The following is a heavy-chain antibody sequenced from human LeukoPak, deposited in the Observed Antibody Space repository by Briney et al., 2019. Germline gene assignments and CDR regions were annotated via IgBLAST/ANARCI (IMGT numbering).Heavy chain of an antibody. V-gene: IGHV4-34*01. J-gene: IGHJ4*02. CDR2: INHSGST. Sequence: SSETLSLTCAVYGGSFSGYYWSWIRQPPGKGLDWIGEINHSGSTNYNPSLKSRVTISVDTSKNQFSLKLSSVTAADTAVYYCARDRVYDFWSGYYTGIDYWGQGTLVTVSS. CDR3: ARDRVYDFWSGYYTGIDY. D-gene: IGHD3-3*01. CDR1: GGSFSGYY.